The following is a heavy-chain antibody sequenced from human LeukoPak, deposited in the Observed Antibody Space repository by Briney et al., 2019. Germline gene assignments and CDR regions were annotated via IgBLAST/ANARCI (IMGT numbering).Heavy chain of an antibody. CDR3: ARASALLYQNWFDP. D-gene: IGHD2-2*02. CDR1: GYTFTIYY. Sequence: ASVKVSCKPSGYTFTIYYIHWVRQAPGQGLEWMGWINPNSGGTNYAQKFQGRVTMTRDTSISTAYMELSRLRSDDTAVYYCARASALLYQNWFDPWGQGTLVTVSS. J-gene: IGHJ5*02. CDR2: INPNSGGT. V-gene: IGHV1-2*02.